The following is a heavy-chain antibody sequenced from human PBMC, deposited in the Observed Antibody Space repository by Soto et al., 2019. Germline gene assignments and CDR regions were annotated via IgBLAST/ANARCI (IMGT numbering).Heavy chain of an antibody. J-gene: IGHJ6*02. V-gene: IGHV3-23*01. CDR3: AKDQGSIVGATSYYYGMDV. CDR2: ISGSGGRT. CDR1: GFTFSSYA. D-gene: IGHD1-26*01. Sequence: GGSLRLSCAASGFTFSSYAMSWVRQAPGKGLAWVSAISGSGGRTYYADAVKGRFTISRDNSKNTLYLQMNSLRAEDTAVYYCAKDQGSIVGATSYYYGMDVWGQGTTVTVSS.